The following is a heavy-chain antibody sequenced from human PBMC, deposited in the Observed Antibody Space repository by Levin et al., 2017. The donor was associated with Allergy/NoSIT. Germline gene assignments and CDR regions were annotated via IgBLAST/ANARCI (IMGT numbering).Heavy chain of an antibody. Sequence: ASVKVSCKTPGYTFTAYYMHWVRQAPGQGLEWLGWINPNSGDTNYAQRFKGRVTLTRDTSVSTAYMELSSLRFDDTAVYYCVREISGYHETTGYHYYFDNWGQGTLVNVSS. CDR3: VREISGYHETTGYHYYFDN. D-gene: IGHD3-22*01. CDR2: INPNSGDT. J-gene: IGHJ4*02. CDR1: GYTFTAYY. V-gene: IGHV1-2*02.